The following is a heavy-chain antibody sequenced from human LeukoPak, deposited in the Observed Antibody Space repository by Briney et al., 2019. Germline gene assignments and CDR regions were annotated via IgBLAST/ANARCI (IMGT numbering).Heavy chain of an antibody. Sequence: GASVKVSCKASGYTFTSYYMHWVRQAPGQGLEWMGWISAYNGNTNYAQKLQGRVTMTTDTSTSTAYMELRSLRSDDTAVYYCARFPFAYYDYVWGSYRHNNYFDYWGQGTLVTVSS. CDR3: ARFPFAYYDYVWGSYRHNNYFDY. V-gene: IGHV1-18*04. CDR2: ISAYNGNT. J-gene: IGHJ4*02. D-gene: IGHD3-16*02. CDR1: GYTFTSYY.